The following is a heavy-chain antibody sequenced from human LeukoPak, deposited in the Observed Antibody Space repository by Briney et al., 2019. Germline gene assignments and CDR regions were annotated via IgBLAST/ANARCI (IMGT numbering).Heavy chain of an antibody. D-gene: IGHD3-3*01. Sequence: GGSLRLSCAASGFTFSSYEMNWVRQAPGKGLEWVSYISSSGSTIYYADSVKGRFTISRDNAKNSLYLQMNSLGAEDTAVYYCARSAEEEDFWSGYWIDYWGQGTLVTVSS. J-gene: IGHJ4*02. CDR2: ISSSGSTI. V-gene: IGHV3-48*03. CDR3: ARSAEEEDFWSGYWIDY. CDR1: GFTFSSYE.